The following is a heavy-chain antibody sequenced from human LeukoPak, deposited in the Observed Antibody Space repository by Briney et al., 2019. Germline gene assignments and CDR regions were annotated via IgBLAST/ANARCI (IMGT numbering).Heavy chain of an antibody. CDR1: GFTFDDYA. D-gene: IGHD3-3*01. V-gene: IGHV3-9*01. Sequence: GGSLRLSCAASGFTFDDYAMHWVRQAPGKGLEWVSGISWNSGSIGYADSVKGRFTISRDNAKNSLYLQMNSLRAEDTALYYCAKSSYYDFWSGYHTTPSFLPDHPYFDYWGQGTLVTVSS. J-gene: IGHJ4*02. CDR2: ISWNSGSI. CDR3: AKSSYYDFWSGYHTTPSFLPDHPYFDY.